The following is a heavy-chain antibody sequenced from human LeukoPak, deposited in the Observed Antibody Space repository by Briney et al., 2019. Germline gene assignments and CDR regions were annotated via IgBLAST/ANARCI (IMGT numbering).Heavy chain of an antibody. CDR2: ISYSGST. Sequence: SETLSLTCTVSGGSISRYYWSCIRQPPGKGLEWIGYISYSGSTNYNPSLRSRVTISVDTSNDQFSLNLISVTASDTAIYYCARHASAQSSFDYWGQGTLVTVSS. CDR1: GGSISRYY. V-gene: IGHV4-59*08. J-gene: IGHJ4*02. CDR3: ARHASAQSSFDY.